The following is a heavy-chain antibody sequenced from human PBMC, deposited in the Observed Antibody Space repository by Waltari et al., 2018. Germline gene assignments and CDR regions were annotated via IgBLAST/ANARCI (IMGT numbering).Heavy chain of an antibody. V-gene: IGHV3-23*01. CDR1: GFNFNTYD. J-gene: IGHJ4*02. D-gene: IGHD2-21*01. CDR3: AKDRDESEPYCGSDCYWDY. Sequence: EWHLLVSGGGLVQPGGSLRLSCAASGFNFNTYDMTGVGRAPGKGLEWVSAISPSGGNTHYGDSVKGRFSISRDNSKNTLYLQLNSLRAEDTAVYYCAKDRDESEPYCGSDCYWDYWGQGTLVTVSS. CDR2: ISPSGGNT.